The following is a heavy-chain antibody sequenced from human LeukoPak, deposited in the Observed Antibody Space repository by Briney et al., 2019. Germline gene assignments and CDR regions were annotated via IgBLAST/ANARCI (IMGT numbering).Heavy chain of an antibody. CDR1: GGTFSSYA. Sequence: SVKVSCKASGGTFSSYAISWVRQAPGQGLEWMGGIIPIFGTANYAQKFQGRVTMTRDMSTSTFYMELSSLRFEDTAVYYCARGPHRRTYDRDNWFDPWGQGTLVTVSS. CDR3: ARGPHRRTYDRDNWFDP. V-gene: IGHV1-69*05. J-gene: IGHJ5*01. CDR2: IIPIFGTA. D-gene: IGHD3-10*02.